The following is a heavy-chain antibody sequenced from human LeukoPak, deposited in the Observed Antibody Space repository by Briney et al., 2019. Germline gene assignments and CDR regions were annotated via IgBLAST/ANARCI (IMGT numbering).Heavy chain of an antibody. CDR1: GYTLTELS. D-gene: IGHD4-11*01. Sequence: ASVKVSCKASGYTLTELSLHWVRQAPGKGLEWMGGFDPEDGETIYAQKFQGRVTMTEDTSTDTAYMELSSLRSEDTAVYYCARRGTTTVTTFDYWGQGTLVTVSS. V-gene: IGHV1-24*01. J-gene: IGHJ4*02. CDR2: FDPEDGET. CDR3: ARRGTTTVTTFDY.